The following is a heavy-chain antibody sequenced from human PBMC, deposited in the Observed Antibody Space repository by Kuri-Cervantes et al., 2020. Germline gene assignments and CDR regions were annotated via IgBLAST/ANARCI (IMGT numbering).Heavy chain of an antibody. V-gene: IGHV3-33*01. CDR1: GFTLSSYG. CDR2: IWYDGSNK. Sequence: GGSLRLSCAASGFTLSSYGMHWVRQAPGKGLEWVAVIWYDGSNKYYADSVKGRFTISRDNSKNTLYLQMNSLRAEDTAVYYCARDRGIIVGATSGYFDYWGQGTLVTVSS. CDR3: ARDRGIIVGATSGYFDY. D-gene: IGHD1-26*01. J-gene: IGHJ4*02.